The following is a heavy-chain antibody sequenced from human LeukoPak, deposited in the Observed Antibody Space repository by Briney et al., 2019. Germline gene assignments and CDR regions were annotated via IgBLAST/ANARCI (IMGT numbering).Heavy chain of an antibody. V-gene: IGHV3-11*04. Sequence: GGSLRLSCAASGFTFSKHYMSWIRQAPGKGLEWVSYISNSGRTTYYADSVKGRFIISRGNAENSLYLQMNSLRAEDTAVYYCARVIATRPHYHYYMDVWGKGTTVTVSS. D-gene: IGHD6-6*01. J-gene: IGHJ6*03. CDR1: GFTFSKHY. CDR2: ISNSGRTT. CDR3: ARVIATRPHYHYYMDV.